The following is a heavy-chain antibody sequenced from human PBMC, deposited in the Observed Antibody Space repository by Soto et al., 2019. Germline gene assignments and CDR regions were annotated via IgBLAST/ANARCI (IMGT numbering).Heavy chain of an antibody. Sequence: EVQLVESGGGLVKPGGSLRLSCAASGFTFSNAWMSWVRQAPGKGLEWVGRIKSKTDGGTTDYAAPVKGRFTISRDDSKNTLYLQINSLKTEDTAVYYCTTDSTYYDFWSGYPSFDYWGQGTLVTVSS. CDR3: TTDSTYYDFWSGYPSFDY. V-gene: IGHV3-15*01. J-gene: IGHJ4*02. D-gene: IGHD3-3*01. CDR1: GFTFSNAW. CDR2: IKSKTDGGTT.